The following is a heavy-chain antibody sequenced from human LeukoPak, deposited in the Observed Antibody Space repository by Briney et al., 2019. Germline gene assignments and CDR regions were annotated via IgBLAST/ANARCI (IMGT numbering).Heavy chain of an antibody. CDR3: AREGTGDYLDY. V-gene: IGHV3-74*01. CDR1: RFTFSSYW. J-gene: IGHJ4*02. Sequence: GGSLRLSCAASRFTFSSYWMHWVSQAPGKWLVWVSRINMDGSSTYYADSVKGRFNISRDNAKNTLYLQMTSLRPEDTAVYFCAREGTGDYLDYWGQGTRVTVSS. D-gene: IGHD7-27*01. CDR2: INMDGSST.